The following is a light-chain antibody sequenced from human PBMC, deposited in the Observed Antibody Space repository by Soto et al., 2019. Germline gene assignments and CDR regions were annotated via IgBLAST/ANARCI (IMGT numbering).Light chain of an antibody. J-gene: IGLJ2*01. CDR1: SSDVGGYNH. CDR2: EVS. Sequence: QSVLTQPASVSGSPGQSITISCTGTSSDVGGYNHVSWYQQHPGKAPKLMVYEVSNRPPGVSNRFSGSKSGNTASLTISGLQAEDEADYYCSSYTSSSTLVFGGGTKLTVL. V-gene: IGLV2-14*01. CDR3: SSYTSSSTLV.